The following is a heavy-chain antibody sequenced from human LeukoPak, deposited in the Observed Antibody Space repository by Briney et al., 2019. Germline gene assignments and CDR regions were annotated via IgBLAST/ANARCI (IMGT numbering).Heavy chain of an antibody. D-gene: IGHD3-10*01. V-gene: IGHV3-48*01. CDR2: IRRTGTIT. CDR3: AGEMDSGSYLAY. Sequence: GWSLRLSCAASGFTFSNYNMNWVRQPPGKGLEWISFIRRTGTITYYSDSVKGRFTVSRDDATNSLYPQMNSLRADDTAVYYCAGEMDSGSYLAYWGQGALVTVSS. CDR1: GFTFSNYN. J-gene: IGHJ4*02.